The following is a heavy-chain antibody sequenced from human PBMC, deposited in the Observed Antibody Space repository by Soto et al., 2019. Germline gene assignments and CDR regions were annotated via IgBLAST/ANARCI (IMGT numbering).Heavy chain of an antibody. V-gene: IGHV3-48*03. CDR3: ARVPRNFYYNGMDV. CDR2: ISSSGSTK. J-gene: IGHJ6*02. CDR1: GCTLSTYQ. Sequence: PGGSLRRSGVGSGCTLSTYQMNCVRQPPGKGLEWVSYISSSGSTKNYADSVKVRFTISRYNVKNSLYLQMNSLRAEDTAVYYCARVPRNFYYNGMDVWGQGTAVTFSS.